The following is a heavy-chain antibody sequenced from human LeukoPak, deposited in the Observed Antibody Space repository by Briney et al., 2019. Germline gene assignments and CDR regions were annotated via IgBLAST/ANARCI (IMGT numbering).Heavy chain of an antibody. J-gene: IGHJ4*02. D-gene: IGHD4/OR15-4a*01. V-gene: IGHV3-7*01. CDR2: IKEDGSET. CDR3: ARGRWLDY. CDR1: GFTFNNHL. Sequence: GGSLRLSCAASGFTFNNHLMSWVRQAPGKGLEWVANIKEDGSETYYVDSVKGRFTILRDNAKNSLYLQMNSVRAEDTAVYYCARGRWLDYWGQGTLVTVSS.